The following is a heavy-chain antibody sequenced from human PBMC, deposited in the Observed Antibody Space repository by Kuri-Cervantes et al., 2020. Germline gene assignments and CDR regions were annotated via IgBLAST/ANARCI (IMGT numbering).Heavy chain of an antibody. CDR3: TRGGGYLIFDY. J-gene: IGHJ4*02. CDR2: IRSKDFGGTP. Sequence: GESLKISCRGSGFRFGDYSMSWFRQAPGKGLEWVSFIRSKDFGGTPEYAASVKGRFTMSRDDSRNIAYLQTNSLKTEDTAVYYCTRGGGYLIFDYWGQGTLVTVSS. CDR1: GFRFGDYS. V-gene: IGHV3-49*03. D-gene: IGHD5-12*01.